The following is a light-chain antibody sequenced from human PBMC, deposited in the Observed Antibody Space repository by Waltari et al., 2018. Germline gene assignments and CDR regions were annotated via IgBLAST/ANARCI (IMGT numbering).Light chain of an antibody. J-gene: IGKJ2*03. Sequence: DIVMTQTPLSLSITPGELASISCRSSQSLLHSDGNTYLHWFLQKPGQSPQLLIYGGSNRASGVPDRFSGSGSGTDFTLKFSKVEAEDVGVYYCVQATAFPYSFGQGTKLEIK. CDR1: QSLLHSDGNTY. CDR3: VQATAFPYS. V-gene: IGKV2-40*01. CDR2: GGS.